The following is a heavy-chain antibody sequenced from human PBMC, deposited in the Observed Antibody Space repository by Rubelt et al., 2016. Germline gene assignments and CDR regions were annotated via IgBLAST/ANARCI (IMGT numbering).Heavy chain of an antibody. CDR2: INHSGST. CDR3: ARDFGSSTSCYYGVCYYGMDV. CDR1: GGSFSGYY. J-gene: IGHJ6*02. Sequence: QVQLQQWGAGLLKPSETLSLTCAVYGGSFSGYYWSWIRQPPGKGLEWIGEINHSGSTNYNPSLKSRVTMSVCTSKNQVSLKLSSVTAADTAVYYCARDFGSSTSCYYGVCYYGMDVWGQGTTVTVSS. V-gene: IGHV4-34*01. D-gene: IGHD2-2*01.